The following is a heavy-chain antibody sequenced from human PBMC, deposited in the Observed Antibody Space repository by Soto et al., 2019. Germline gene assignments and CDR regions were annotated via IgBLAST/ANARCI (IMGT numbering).Heavy chain of an antibody. V-gene: IGHV1-24*01. CDR3: ATISSTSSHGYYYYGMDV. D-gene: IGHD2-2*01. J-gene: IGHJ6*02. Sequence: ASVKVSCKVSGYPLTELSMHWVRQAPGKGLEWMGGFDPEDGETIYAQKFQGRVTMTEDTSTDTAYMELSSLRSEDTAVYYCATISSTSSHGYYYYGMDVWGQGTTVTVSS. CDR1: GYPLTELS. CDR2: FDPEDGET.